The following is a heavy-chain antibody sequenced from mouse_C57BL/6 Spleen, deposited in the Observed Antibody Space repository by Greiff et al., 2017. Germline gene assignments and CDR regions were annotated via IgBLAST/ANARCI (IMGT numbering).Heavy chain of an antibody. CDR1: GFSLSTFGMG. CDR2: IWWDDDK. V-gene: IGHV8-8*01. J-gene: IGHJ2*01. D-gene: IGHD1-1*01. Sequence: VKLMESGPGILQPSQSLSLTCSFSGFSLSTFGMGVGWLRQPSGKGLEWLAHIWWDDDKYYNTALKSRLTTSKATSNNLIFLKSANVDTTDTATYYYARTYDYGSSFYYFDYWGQGTTRTVSS. CDR3: ARTYDYGSSFYYFDY.